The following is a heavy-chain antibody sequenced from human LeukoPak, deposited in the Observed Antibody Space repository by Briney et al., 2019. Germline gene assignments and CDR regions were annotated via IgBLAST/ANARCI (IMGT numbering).Heavy chain of an antibody. Sequence: ASVKVSCKASGYTFTSYGISWVRQAPGQGLEWMGWISAYNGNTNHAQKLQGRVTMTTDTSTSTAYMELRSLRSDDTAVYYCARTPSGSYYLYLDYWGQGTLVTVSS. CDR2: ISAYNGNT. D-gene: IGHD1-26*01. CDR1: GYTFTSYG. J-gene: IGHJ4*02. V-gene: IGHV1-18*01. CDR3: ARTPSGSYYLYLDY.